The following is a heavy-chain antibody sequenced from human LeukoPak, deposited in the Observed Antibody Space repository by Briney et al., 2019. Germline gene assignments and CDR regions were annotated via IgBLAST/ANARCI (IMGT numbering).Heavy chain of an antibody. CDR1: GGSISSYY. CDR2: IYYSGST. CDR3: ARETSQKGAHYMDV. V-gene: IGHV4-59*01. J-gene: IGHJ6*03. D-gene: IGHD3-16*01. Sequence: SETLSLTSTVSGGSISSYYWSWIRQLPGKGLEWIGYIYYSGSTNYNPSLKSRVTISVDTSKNQFSLKLSSVTAADTAVYYCARETSQKGAHYMDVWGKGTTVTISS.